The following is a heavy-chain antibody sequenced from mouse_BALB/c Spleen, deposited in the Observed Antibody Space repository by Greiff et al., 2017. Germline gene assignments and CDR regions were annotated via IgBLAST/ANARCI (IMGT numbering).Heavy chain of an antibody. J-gene: IGHJ4*01. Sequence: DVKLQESGPGLVKPSQSLSLTCTVTGYSITSDYAWNWIRQFPGNKLEWMDYISYSGSTSYNPSLKSRISITRDTSKNQFFLQLNSVTTEDTATYYCARRRTYYRYDDAMDYWGQGTSVTVSS. D-gene: IGHD2-14*01. CDR1: GYSITSDYA. V-gene: IGHV3-2*02. CDR2: ISYSGST. CDR3: ARRRTYYRYDDAMDY.